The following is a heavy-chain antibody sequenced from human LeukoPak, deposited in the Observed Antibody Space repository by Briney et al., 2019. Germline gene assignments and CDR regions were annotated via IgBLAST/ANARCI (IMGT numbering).Heavy chain of an antibody. D-gene: IGHD2-2*01. Sequence: PGGSLRLSCAASDFPFIGYTMHWVREAPGEGGEWVAGIPYDVSQNSYADSVKVGFSISRDNSQSALYLQLSSLRPEDTAVYYCTREGRFKAQHLFDYWGQGTMVTVSS. CDR3: TREGRFKAQHLFDY. CDR1: DFPFIGYT. J-gene: IGHJ4*02. CDR2: IPYDVSQN. V-gene: IGHV3-30*04.